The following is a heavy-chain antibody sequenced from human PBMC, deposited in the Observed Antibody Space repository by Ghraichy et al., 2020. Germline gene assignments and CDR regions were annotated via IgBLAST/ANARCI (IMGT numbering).Heavy chain of an antibody. CDR1: GFTFSSYA. V-gene: IGHV3-23*01. CDR2: ISGSGGST. J-gene: IGHJ4*02. Sequence: LSLTCAASGFTFSSYAMSWVRQAPGKGLEWVSAISGSGGSTYYADSVKGRFTISRDNSKNTLYLQMNSLRAEDTAVYYCAKDPSASLNDYWGQGTLVTVSS. CDR3: AKDPSASLNDY.